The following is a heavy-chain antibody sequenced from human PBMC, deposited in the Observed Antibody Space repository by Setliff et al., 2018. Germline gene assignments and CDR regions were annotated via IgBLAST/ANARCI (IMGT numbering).Heavy chain of an antibody. CDR1: GYIFTRYR. D-gene: IGHD4-17*01. J-gene: IGHJ4*01. CDR2: ISTRNDDT. V-gene: IGHV1-18*01. Sequence: SVKVSCKASGYIFTRYRITWVRQSPGQGLEWMGWISTRNDDTGYAQKFKGRVTLTTDTSTNTAYMELRSLRSDDTAVYYCARRSGDRGMTTGWPDDFDYWGRGTLVTV. CDR3: ARRSGDRGMTTGWPDDFDY.